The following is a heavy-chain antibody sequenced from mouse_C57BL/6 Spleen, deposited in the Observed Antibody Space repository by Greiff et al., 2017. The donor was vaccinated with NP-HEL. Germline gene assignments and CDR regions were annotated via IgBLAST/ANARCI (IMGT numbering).Heavy chain of an antibody. CDR2: ISYDGSN. J-gene: IGHJ3*01. CDR3: ARIPFYDYDVGFAY. D-gene: IGHD2-4*01. CDR1: GYSITSGYY. V-gene: IGHV3-6*01. Sequence: EVQLVESGPGLVKPSQSLSLTCSVTGYSITSGYYWNWIRQFPGNKLEWMGYISYDGSNNYNPSLKNRISITRDTSKNQFFLKLNSVTTEDTATYYCARIPFYDYDVGFAYWGQGTLVTVSA.